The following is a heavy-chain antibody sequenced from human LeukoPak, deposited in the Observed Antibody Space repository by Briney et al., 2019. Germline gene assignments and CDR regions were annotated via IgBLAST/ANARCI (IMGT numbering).Heavy chain of an antibody. V-gene: IGHV4-59*08. J-gene: IGHJ4*02. CDR1: GGSISSYY. CDR3: ARRGIGVNPYFDY. Sequence: SETLSLTCTVSGGSISSYYWSWIRQPPGKGLEWGGYFSYSGSTNYNPSLKRRVTISVDTSKTQFSLKLSSVTAADTAVYYCARRGIGVNPYFDYWGQGTLVTVSS. CDR2: FSYSGST. D-gene: IGHD3-3*01.